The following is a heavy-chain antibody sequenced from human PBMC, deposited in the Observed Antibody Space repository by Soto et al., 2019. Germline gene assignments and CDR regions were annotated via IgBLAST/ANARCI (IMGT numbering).Heavy chain of an antibody. CDR3: ARDHYSNYIDY. Sequence: SETLSLTCTVSGGSISSGDYYWSWIRQPPGKGLEWIGYTYYSGSIYYNPSLKSRVTISVDTSKNQFSLKLSSVTAADTAVYYCARDHYSNYIDYWGQGTLVTVSS. J-gene: IGHJ4*02. D-gene: IGHD4-4*01. CDR2: TYYSGSI. V-gene: IGHV4-30-4*01. CDR1: GGSISSGDYY.